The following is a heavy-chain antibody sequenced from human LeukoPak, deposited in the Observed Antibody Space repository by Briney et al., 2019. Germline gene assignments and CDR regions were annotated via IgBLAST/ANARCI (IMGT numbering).Heavy chain of an antibody. J-gene: IGHJ3*02. CDR3: AKHAGSVGGVFDI. CDR2: IYYSGNT. Sequence: PSETLPLTCTVSGGSITSYSWSWIRQPPGKGLEWIAYIYYSGNTNSNPSLKSRVTISVDTSKNQFSLKLNSVTAADTAVYYCAKHAGSVGGVFDIWGQGTMVTVSS. CDR1: GGSITSYS. D-gene: IGHD2-15*01. V-gene: IGHV4-59*08.